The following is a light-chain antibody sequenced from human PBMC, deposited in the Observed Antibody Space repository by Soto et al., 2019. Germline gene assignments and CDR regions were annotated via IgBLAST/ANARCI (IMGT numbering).Light chain of an antibody. CDR3: QQRASWPIT. Sequence: EIVLTQSPATLSLSPGEGATLSCRASQSISSFLAWYQQKPGQAPRLLIYDASNRATGIPARFSGSESGTDFTLTITSLEPEDFAVYYCQQRASWPITFGLGTRLEIK. CDR1: QSISSF. J-gene: IGKJ5*01. V-gene: IGKV3-11*01. CDR2: DAS.